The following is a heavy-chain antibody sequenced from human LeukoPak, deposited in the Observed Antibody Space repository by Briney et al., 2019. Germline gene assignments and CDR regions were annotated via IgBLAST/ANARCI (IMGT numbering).Heavy chain of an antibody. J-gene: IGHJ4*02. V-gene: IGHV4-30-2*01. D-gene: IGHD1-26*01. CDR1: GGSISSGGYS. CDR2: IYHSGST. CDR3: ARGLRELPTY. Sequence: PSQTLSLTCAVSGGSISSGGYSWSWIRQPPGKGLEWIGYIYHSGSTYYNPSLESRVTISVDRSKNQFSLKLSSVTAADTAVYYCARGLRELPTYWGQGTLVTVSS.